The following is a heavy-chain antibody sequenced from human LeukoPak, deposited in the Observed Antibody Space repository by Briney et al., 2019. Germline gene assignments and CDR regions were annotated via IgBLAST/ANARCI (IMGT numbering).Heavy chain of an antibody. CDR2: ISGSGGST. CDR1: GFTFSSYA. Sequence: GGSLRLSCAASGFTFSSYAMSWVRQAPGEGLEWVSAISGSGGSTYYADSVKGRFTISRDNSKNTLYLQMNSLRAEDTAVYYCAKDSHDIVVVPAAMGLDYWGQGNLVTVSS. D-gene: IGHD2-2*01. J-gene: IGHJ4*02. V-gene: IGHV3-23*01. CDR3: AKDSHDIVVVPAAMGLDY.